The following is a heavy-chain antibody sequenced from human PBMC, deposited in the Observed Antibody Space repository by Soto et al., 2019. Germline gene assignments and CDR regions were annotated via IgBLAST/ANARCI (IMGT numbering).Heavy chain of an antibody. Sequence: ASVKVSCKASGYTFTSYYMHWVRQAPGQGLEWMGIINPSGGSTSYAQKFQGRVTMTRDTSTSTVYMELSSLRSEDTAVYYCARAGDLVVVVAVKPVGAFDIWGQGTMVTV. CDR1: GYTFTSYY. J-gene: IGHJ3*02. CDR2: INPSGGST. CDR3: ARAGDLVVVVAVKPVGAFDI. V-gene: IGHV1-46*03. D-gene: IGHD2-15*01.